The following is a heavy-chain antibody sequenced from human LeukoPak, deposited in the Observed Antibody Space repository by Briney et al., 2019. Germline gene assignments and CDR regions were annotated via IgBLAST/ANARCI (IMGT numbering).Heavy chain of an antibody. V-gene: IGHV1-2*02. J-gene: IGHJ6*03. CDR2: INPNSGGT. D-gene: IGHD6-13*01. Sequence: ASVKVSCKASGYTFTGYYMHWVRQAPGQGLEWMGWINPNSGGTNYAQKFQGRVTMTRDTSISTAYMELSRLRSDDTAVYYCARDSQQLAPYYYYYMDVWGKGTTVTVSS. CDR3: ARDSQQLAPYYYYYMDV. CDR1: GYTFTGYY.